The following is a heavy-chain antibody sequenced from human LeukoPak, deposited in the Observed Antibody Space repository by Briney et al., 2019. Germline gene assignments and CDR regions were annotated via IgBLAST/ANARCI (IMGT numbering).Heavy chain of an antibody. Sequence: PGGPLRLSCAASGFTFSSYSMNWVRQAPGKGLEWVSSISSSSSYIYYADSVKGRFTISRDNAKNSLYLQMNSLRAEDTAVYYCASPTTVTTWWGWGYWGQGTLVTVSS. CDR3: ASPTTVTTWWGWGY. D-gene: IGHD4-17*01. V-gene: IGHV3-21*01. J-gene: IGHJ4*02. CDR2: ISSSSSYI. CDR1: GFTFSSYS.